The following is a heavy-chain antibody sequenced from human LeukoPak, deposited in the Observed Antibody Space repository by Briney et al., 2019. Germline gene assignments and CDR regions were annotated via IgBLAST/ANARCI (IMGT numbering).Heavy chain of an antibody. J-gene: IGHJ4*02. CDR2: INHSGST. D-gene: IGHD6-19*01. Sequence: SETLSLTCAVYGGSFSGYYWSWIRQPPGKGLEWIGEINHSGSTNYNPSLKSRVTISVDTSKNQFSLKLSSVTAADTAVYYCARQYSSGWQYFDYWGQGTLVTVSS. V-gene: IGHV4-34*01. CDR1: GGSFSGYY. CDR3: ARQYSSGWQYFDY.